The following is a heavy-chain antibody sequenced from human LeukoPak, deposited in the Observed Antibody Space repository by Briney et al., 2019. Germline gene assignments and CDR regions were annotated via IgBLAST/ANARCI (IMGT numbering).Heavy chain of an antibody. CDR1: GFTFSSYG. V-gene: IGHV3-33*01. J-gene: IGHJ4*02. Sequence: GGSLRLSCAASGFTFSSYGMHWVRQAPGKGLEWVAVIWYDGSNKYYADSVKGRFTISRDNSKNTLYLQMNSLRAEDTAVYYCTTVIYDSSGYYYVSYWGQGTLVTVSS. CDR2: IWYDGSNK. D-gene: IGHD3-22*01. CDR3: TTVIYDSSGYYYVSY.